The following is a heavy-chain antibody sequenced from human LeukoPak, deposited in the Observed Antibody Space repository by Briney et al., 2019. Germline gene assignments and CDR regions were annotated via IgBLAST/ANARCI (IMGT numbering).Heavy chain of an antibody. V-gene: IGHV4-59*01. Sequence: SETLSLTCTVSGGSISSYYWSWIRQPPGKGLEWIGYIYYSGSTNYNPSLKSRVTISVDTSKNQFSLKLSSVTAADTAVYYCARTSGTYYYDNSGYVAFDIWGQGTMVTVSS. CDR3: ARTSGTYYYDNSGYVAFDI. D-gene: IGHD3-22*01. J-gene: IGHJ3*02. CDR2: IYYSGST. CDR1: GGSISSYY.